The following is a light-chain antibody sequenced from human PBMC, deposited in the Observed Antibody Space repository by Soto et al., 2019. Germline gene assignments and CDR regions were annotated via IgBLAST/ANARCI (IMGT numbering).Light chain of an antibody. J-gene: IGLJ2*01. CDR3: CSFAGTYTVV. V-gene: IGLV2-11*01. CDR1: GSDVGGYDF. Sequence: QSALTQPRSVSGSPGQSVTISCTGTGSDVGGYDFVSWYQQHPGKAPKLMIYDVTKRPSGVPDRFSGSKSGNTASLTISGLHADDEADYYCCSFAGTYTVVFGGGTKLTVL. CDR2: DVT.